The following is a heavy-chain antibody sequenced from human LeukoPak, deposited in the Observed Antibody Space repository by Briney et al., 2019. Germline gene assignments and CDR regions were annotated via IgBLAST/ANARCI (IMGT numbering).Heavy chain of an antibody. V-gene: IGHV3-23*01. D-gene: IGHD2-21*01. J-gene: IGHJ4*02. CDR2: SSGSGGST. CDR1: GFTFSSYA. CDR3: AKTDLLDYADY. Sequence: PGASLRLSCAASGFTFSSYAMSWVRQAPGKGLEGVSASSGSGGSTYYADSVKGRFTISRDNSKNTLYLQMNSLRAEDTAVYCCAKTDLLDYADYWGQGTMVSVSS.